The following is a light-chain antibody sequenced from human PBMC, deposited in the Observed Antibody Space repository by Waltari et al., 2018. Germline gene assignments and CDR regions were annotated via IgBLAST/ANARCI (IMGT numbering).Light chain of an antibody. J-gene: IGLJ2*01. CDR2: GNS. CDR1: SSHIRAGYD. Sequence: QSVLTQPPSVSGAPGQRVPISCTGSSSHIRAGYDLHWYQQLPGTAPNLLIYGNSNRPSGVPDRFSGSKSGTSASLAITGLQAEDEADYYCQSYDSSLSVVVFGGGTKLTVL. CDR3: QSYDSSLSVVV. V-gene: IGLV1-40*01.